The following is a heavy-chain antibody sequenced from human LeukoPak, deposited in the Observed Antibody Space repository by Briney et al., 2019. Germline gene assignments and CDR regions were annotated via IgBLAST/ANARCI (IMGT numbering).Heavy chain of an antibody. D-gene: IGHD3-10*01. CDR3: ARFYYGSTNYYYYYMDV. CDR1: GGSISSGSYY. CDR2: IYTSGST. V-gene: IGHV4-61*02. Sequence: PSQTLSLTCTVSGGSISSGSYYWSWIRQPAGKGLEWIGRIYTSGSTNYNPSLKSRVTISVDTSKNQFSLKLSSVTAADTAVYYCARFYYGSTNYYYYYMDVWGKGTTVTISS. J-gene: IGHJ6*03.